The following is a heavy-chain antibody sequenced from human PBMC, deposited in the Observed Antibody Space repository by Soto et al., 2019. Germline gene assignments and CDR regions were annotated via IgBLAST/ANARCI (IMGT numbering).Heavy chain of an antibody. J-gene: IGHJ5*02. CDR1: GFTFSAYH. CDR2: IWYDGTNK. V-gene: IGHV3-33*01. CDR3: ARDRGLAVNDEWGYFDP. D-gene: IGHD6-19*01. Sequence: QVRLVESGGGVVQPGRSLRLSCAASGFTFSAYHINWVRQSPGKGLEWVAVIWYDGTNKFYADSVKGRFTISRDSANNTVYLKMNGLRAEDTAVYFCARDRGLAVNDEWGYFDPWGQGTLVIVSS.